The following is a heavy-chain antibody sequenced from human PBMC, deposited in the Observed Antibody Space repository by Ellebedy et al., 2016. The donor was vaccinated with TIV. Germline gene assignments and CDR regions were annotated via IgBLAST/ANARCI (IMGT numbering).Heavy chain of an antibody. CDR3: ARGSDGHTYTRDV. Sequence: ASVTVSCXASGGSFNTYCISWVRQAPGQGLEWMGGIIPIFGKSNNAQKFQGRVTITADESTSTAYMELSSLGAEDTAMYYCARGSDGHTYTRDVWGQGTTVTVSS. J-gene: IGHJ6*02. D-gene: IGHD3-10*01. CDR2: IIPIFGKS. CDR1: GGSFNTYC. V-gene: IGHV1-69*13.